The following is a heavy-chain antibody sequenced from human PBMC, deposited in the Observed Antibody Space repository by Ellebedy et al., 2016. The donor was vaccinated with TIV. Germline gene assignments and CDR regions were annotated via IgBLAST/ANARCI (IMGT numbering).Heavy chain of an antibody. CDR3: AKDYFYDSSGGYFDY. D-gene: IGHD3-22*01. CDR2: MSGGGIST. Sequence: GESLKISCAASGFTFSSYAMSWVRQPPGKGLEWVSAMSGGGISTYYADSVKGRFTSSRDDSKNTLHLQMNSLSAEDTAVYYCAKDYFYDSSGGYFDYWGQGTLVTVSS. V-gene: IGHV3-23*01. J-gene: IGHJ4*02. CDR1: GFTFSSYA.